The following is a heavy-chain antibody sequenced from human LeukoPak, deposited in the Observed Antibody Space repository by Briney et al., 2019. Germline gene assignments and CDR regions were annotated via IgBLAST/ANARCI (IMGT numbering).Heavy chain of an antibody. Sequence: GGSLRLSCAASGFTFSDSYMTWVRQAPGKGVEWVAYISGSGHDINYSESAKGRFTISRDNAKNSLYLQMNSLRVEDTAVYYCARASFPVYDSSGGGVYFAHWGQGTLVTVSS. CDR1: GFTFSDSY. V-gene: IGHV3-11*04. J-gene: IGHJ4*02. CDR3: ARASFPVYDSSGGGVYFAH. D-gene: IGHD3-22*01. CDR2: ISGSGHDI.